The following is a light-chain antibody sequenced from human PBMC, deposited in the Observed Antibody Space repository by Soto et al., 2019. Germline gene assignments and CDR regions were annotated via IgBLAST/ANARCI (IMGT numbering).Light chain of an antibody. CDR1: QTVSSN. CDR3: QQYYHWPVT. V-gene: IGKV3-15*01. J-gene: IGKJ4*01. CDR2: AAS. Sequence: EIVVTQSPAALSVSPREGATLYCRASQTVSSNLAWYQQKPGQAPSLLISAASTGATGIPPRFRGSGSGTEFTLTVDTLQSEDIAIYYCQQYYHWPVTFGGGTKVDIK.